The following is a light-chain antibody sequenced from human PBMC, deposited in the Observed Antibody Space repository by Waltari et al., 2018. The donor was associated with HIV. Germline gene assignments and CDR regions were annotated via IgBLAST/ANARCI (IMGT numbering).Light chain of an antibody. CDR2: DAS. CDR3: LQSFTAPLT. Sequence: DTLMPQSPSSLSASIGDRITVSCRASQNVYKLLSWYQQKSGKAPNLRIYDASSLQSGVPARCSRSGAGTEFTLTIGSQQVEDFATYYCLQSFTAPLTSGPATKLDIK. CDR1: QNVYKL. V-gene: IGKV1-39*01. J-gene: IGKJ3*01.